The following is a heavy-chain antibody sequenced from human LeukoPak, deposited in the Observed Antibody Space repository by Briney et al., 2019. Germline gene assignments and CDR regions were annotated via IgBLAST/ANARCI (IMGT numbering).Heavy chain of an antibody. CDR1: GYTFTGYY. D-gene: IGHD2-15*01. V-gene: IGHV1-2*02. CDR2: INPNSGGT. CDR3: ARDLGHCSGGSCYFAYGMDV. J-gene: IGHJ6*02. Sequence: ASVKVSWKASGYTFTGYYMHWVRQAPGQGLEWMGWINPNSGGTNYAQKFQGRVTMTRDTSISTAYMELSRLRSDDTAVYYCARDLGHCSGGSCYFAYGMDVWGQGTTVTVSS.